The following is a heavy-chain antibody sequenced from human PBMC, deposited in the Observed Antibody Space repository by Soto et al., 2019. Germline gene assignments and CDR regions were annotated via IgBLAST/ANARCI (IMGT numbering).Heavy chain of an antibody. CDR3: DRGGARWPGYFDS. Sequence: QVRLHESGPGLVKPSQTLSLTCSVSGGSISGDYYWSWIRQSPEKGLEWIGYIYYSGSSYSNPALKSRLSLSLDTSKNQFSLKLRSVTAADTAVYYCDRGGARWPGYFDSWGQGALVAVSS. J-gene: IGHJ4*02. CDR2: IYYSGSS. V-gene: IGHV4-30-4*08. D-gene: IGHD2-15*01. CDR1: GGSISGDYY.